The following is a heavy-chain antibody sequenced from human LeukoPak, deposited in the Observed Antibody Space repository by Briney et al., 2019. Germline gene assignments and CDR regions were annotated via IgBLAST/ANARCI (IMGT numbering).Heavy chain of an antibody. CDR3: ARGSLWFGLYFGY. D-gene: IGHD3-10*01. CDR2: INHSGST. CDR1: GGSIKNYY. V-gene: IGHV4-34*01. J-gene: IGHJ4*02. Sequence: SETLSLTCTVSGGSIKNYYWIWIRQPPGKGLEWIGEINHSGSTNYNPSLKSRVTISVDTSKNQFSLKLSSVTAADTAVYYCARGSLWFGLYFGYWGQGTLVTVSS.